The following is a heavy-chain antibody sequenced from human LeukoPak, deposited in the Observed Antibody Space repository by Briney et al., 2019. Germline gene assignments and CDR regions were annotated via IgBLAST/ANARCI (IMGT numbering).Heavy chain of an antibody. Sequence: WASVKVSCKASGYTFTGYYMHWVRQAPGHRLEWMGWINPNSGGTNYAQKFQGRVTMTRDTSISTAYMELSRLRSDDTAVYYCARGHPYDILTIDVEWYFDYWGQGTLVTVSS. V-gene: IGHV1-2*02. D-gene: IGHD3-9*01. J-gene: IGHJ4*02. CDR2: INPNSGGT. CDR1: GYTFTGYY. CDR3: ARGHPYDILTIDVEWYFDY.